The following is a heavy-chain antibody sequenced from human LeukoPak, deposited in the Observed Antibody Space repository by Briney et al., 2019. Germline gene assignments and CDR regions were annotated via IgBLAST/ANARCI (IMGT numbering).Heavy chain of an antibody. J-gene: IGHJ6*03. CDR2: ISAYNGNT. CDR3: ARDLGAAAGWGYYYYYMDV. V-gene: IGHV1-18*01. D-gene: IGHD6-13*01. CDR1: GYTFTSYG. Sequence: GASVKVSCKASGYTFTSYGISWVRQAPGQGLEWMGWISAYNGNTNYAQKLQGRVTMTTDTSTSTAYMELRSLRSDDTAVYYCARDLGAAAGWGYYYYYMDVWGKGTTVTISS.